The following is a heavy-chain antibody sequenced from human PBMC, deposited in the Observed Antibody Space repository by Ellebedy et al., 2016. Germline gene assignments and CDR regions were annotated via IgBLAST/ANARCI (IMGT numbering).Heavy chain of an antibody. CDR2: IYYRSYRSRWYS. CDR3: VKEVKNDACHF. J-gene: IGHJ3*01. CDR1: GDSVSSDIAA. Sequence: SQTLSLTCAISGDSVSSDIAAWTWIRQSPSRGLEWLGRIYYRSYRSRWYSDYAPSVESRLTINPDTSKNQFSLQLNSVTPEDTAVYYCVKEVKNDACHFWGQGTMVTVSS. V-gene: IGHV6-1*01.